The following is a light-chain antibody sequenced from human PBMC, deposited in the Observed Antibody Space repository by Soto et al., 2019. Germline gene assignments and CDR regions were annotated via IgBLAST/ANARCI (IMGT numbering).Light chain of an antibody. CDR2: DAS. Sequence: EIVLTQSPATLSLSPGERATLSCGASETVSSSLVAWYQQKPGQPPRLLIHDASSRVTGIPARFSGSGSGTDFTLTISSLEPGDFAVYYCQQRSSWPPSITFGQGTRLEI. CDR1: ETVSSS. CDR3: QQRSSWPPSIT. J-gene: IGKJ5*01. V-gene: IGKV3-11*01.